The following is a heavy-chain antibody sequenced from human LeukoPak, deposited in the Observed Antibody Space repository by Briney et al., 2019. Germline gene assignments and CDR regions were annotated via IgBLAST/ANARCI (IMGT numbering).Heavy chain of an antibody. D-gene: IGHD3-3*01. V-gene: IGHV1-18*01. CDR1: GYTFTSYG. CDR2: ISAYNGNT. Sequence: ASVKVSCKASGYTFTSYGINWVRQAPGQGLEWMGWISAYNGNTNYAQKLQGRVTMTTDTSTSTAYMELRSLRSDDTAVYYCARGAYDFWSGHNRNWFDPWGQGTLVTVSS. J-gene: IGHJ5*02. CDR3: ARGAYDFWSGHNRNWFDP.